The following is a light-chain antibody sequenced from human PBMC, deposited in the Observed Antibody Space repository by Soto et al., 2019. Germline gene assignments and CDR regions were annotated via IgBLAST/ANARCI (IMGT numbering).Light chain of an antibody. CDR2: AAS. CDR3: QKYNSALLMYT. Sequence: DIQMTQSPSSLSASVGDRVTITCRASQGISNYLAWYQQKPGKVPKLLIYAASTLQSGVPSRFSGSGSRTDFTLTISSLQPEDVATYYCQKYNSALLMYTFGQGTKLEIK. CDR1: QGISNY. J-gene: IGKJ2*01. V-gene: IGKV1-27*01.